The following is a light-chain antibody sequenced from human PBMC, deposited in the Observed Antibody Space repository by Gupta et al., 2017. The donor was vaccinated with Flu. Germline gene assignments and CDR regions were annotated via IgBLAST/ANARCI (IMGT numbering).Light chain of an antibody. J-gene: IGLJ3*02. CDR3: ASWDDARSVWV. Sequence: SVFPPPPSTSCPPGQTVTISCSGGGSNIGSNYICWYHQLPGTAPKLLIYRNNLRTSGVPDRFSGSKCDTSGTLAISGLRAEDEGDYYCASWDDARSVWVFGGGTKVTVL. V-gene: IGLV1-47*01. CDR2: RNN. CDR1: GSNIGSNY.